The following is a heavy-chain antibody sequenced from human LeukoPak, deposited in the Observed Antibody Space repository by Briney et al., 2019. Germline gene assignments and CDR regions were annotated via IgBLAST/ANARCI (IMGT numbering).Heavy chain of an antibody. CDR1: GYTFTGYY. CDR3: ARGSLAAAGSFDY. V-gene: IGHV1-2*02. J-gene: IGHJ4*02. D-gene: IGHD6-13*01. Sequence: GASVKDSCKASGYTFTGYYMHWVRQAPGQGLEWMGWIIPNSGGTNYAQKFQGRVTMTRDTSISTAYMELSGLRSDDTAVYYCARGSLAAAGSFDYWGQGTLVTVSS. CDR2: IIPNSGGT.